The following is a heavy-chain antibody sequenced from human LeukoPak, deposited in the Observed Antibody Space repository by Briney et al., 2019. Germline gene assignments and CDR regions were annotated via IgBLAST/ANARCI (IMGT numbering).Heavy chain of an antibody. J-gene: IGHJ4*02. CDR3: AKGGPIIAVAGTGYFDY. Sequence: PGRSLRLSCAASGFTFSSYGMHWVRQAPGKGLEWVAVIWYDGSNKYYADSVKGRFTISRDNSKNTLYLQMNSLRAEDTAVYYCAKGGPIIAVAGTGYFDYWGQGTLVTVSS. CDR1: GFTFSSYG. CDR2: IWYDGSNK. V-gene: IGHV3-33*06. D-gene: IGHD6-19*01.